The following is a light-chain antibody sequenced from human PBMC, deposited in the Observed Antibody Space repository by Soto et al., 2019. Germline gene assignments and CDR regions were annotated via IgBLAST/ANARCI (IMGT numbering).Light chain of an antibody. CDR1: QGISSY. J-gene: IGKJ1*01. V-gene: IGKV1-13*02. CDR3: HQYDRFPHT. CDR2: KAS. Sequence: AIQLTQSPSSLSASVGDRVTITCRASQGISSYLAWYQQKPGKAPSLLIYKASTLESVVPLRFSGSGSGTEFTLTISNLQPDDFATFYCHQYDRFPHTFGQGTKVEVK.